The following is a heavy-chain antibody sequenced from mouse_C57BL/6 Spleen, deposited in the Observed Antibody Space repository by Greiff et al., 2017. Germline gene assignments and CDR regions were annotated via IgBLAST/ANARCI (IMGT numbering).Heavy chain of an antibody. CDR3: TRGPNYYGSSYEFAY. J-gene: IGHJ3*01. Sequence: VQGVESGAELVRPGASVTLSCKASGYTFTDYEMHWVKQTPVHGLEWIGAIDPETGGTAYNQKFKGKAILTADKSSSTAYMELRSLTSEDSAVYYCTRGPNYYGSSYEFAYWGQGTLVTVSA. CDR1: GYTFTDYE. D-gene: IGHD1-1*01. V-gene: IGHV1-15*01. CDR2: IDPETGGT.